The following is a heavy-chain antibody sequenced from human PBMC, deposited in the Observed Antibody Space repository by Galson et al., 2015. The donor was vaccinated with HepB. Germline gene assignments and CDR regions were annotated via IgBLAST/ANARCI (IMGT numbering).Heavy chain of an antibody. D-gene: IGHD1-1*01. Sequence: QSGAEVKKPGESLKISCRTSGYSFATKWIGWVRQMPGKGLEWMGLIHPGDSDTRYSPSFQGQVTIAADKSINIAYLQWSSLKASDTATYYCVRQAIGSFDYWGQGTLVTVSS. CDR1: GYSFATKW. J-gene: IGHJ4*02. CDR3: VRQAIGSFDY. CDR2: IHPGDSDT. V-gene: IGHV5-51*01.